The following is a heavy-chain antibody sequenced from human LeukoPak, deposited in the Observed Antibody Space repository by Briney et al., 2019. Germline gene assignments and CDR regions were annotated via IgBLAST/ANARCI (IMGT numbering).Heavy chain of an antibody. CDR1: GFTFSSYS. Sequence: EGSLRLSCAASGFTFSSYSMNWVRQAPGKGLEWVSYISTSSSTIYYADSVKGRLTISRDNAKNSLYLQMNSLRAEDTAVYYCARDRQIAGSGWYPDYWGQGTLVTVSS. J-gene: IGHJ4*02. D-gene: IGHD6-19*01. CDR2: ISTSSSTI. V-gene: IGHV3-48*01. CDR3: ARDRQIAGSGWYPDY.